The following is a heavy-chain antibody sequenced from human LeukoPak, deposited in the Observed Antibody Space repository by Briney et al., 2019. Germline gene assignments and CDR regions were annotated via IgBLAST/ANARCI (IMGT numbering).Heavy chain of an antibody. J-gene: IGHJ3*02. CDR1: GFTFNTYT. Sequence: GGSLRLSCVASGFTFNTYTMNWVRQAPGKGLEWISCVGRDGSIHYADSVKGRITISRDNAKNSLFLQMNSLRAEDTAIYYCAGRYYDTTGYAFDIWGQGTMVTVSS. CDR2: VGRDGSI. D-gene: IGHD3-22*01. CDR3: AGRYYDTTGYAFDI. V-gene: IGHV3-21*01.